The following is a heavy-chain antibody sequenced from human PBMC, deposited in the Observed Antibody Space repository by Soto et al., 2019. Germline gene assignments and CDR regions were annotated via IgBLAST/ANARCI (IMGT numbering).Heavy chain of an antibody. V-gene: IGHV3-23*01. CDR2: ISGSGGST. Sequence: GGSLRLSCAASGFTFSSYAMSWVRQAPGKGLEWVSAISGSGGSTYYADSVKGRFTISRDNSKNTLYLQMNSLRAEDTAVYYCAKEGGYSSSWYQTYFDYWGQGTLVTVSS. D-gene: IGHD6-13*01. J-gene: IGHJ4*02. CDR1: GFTFSSYA. CDR3: AKEGGYSSSWYQTYFDY.